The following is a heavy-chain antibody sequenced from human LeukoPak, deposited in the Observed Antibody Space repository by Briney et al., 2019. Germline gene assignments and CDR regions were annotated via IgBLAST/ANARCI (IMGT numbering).Heavy chain of an antibody. D-gene: IGHD3-10*01. J-gene: IGHJ5*01. CDR1: GFSFTTYS. CDR3: AKEGAYPIITYDS. V-gene: IGHV3-7*01. Sequence: GGSLRLSCRASGFSFTTYSMNWVRQAPGKGLEWVANIKGDGNEKNYVDSVKGRFSISRDNARNSLYLQMDSLRAEDTAVYYCAKEGAYPIITYDSWGQGALVTVSS. CDR2: IKGDGNEK.